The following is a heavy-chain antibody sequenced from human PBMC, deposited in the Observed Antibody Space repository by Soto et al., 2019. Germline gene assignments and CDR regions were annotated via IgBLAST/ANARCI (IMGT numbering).Heavy chain of an antibody. V-gene: IGHV5-51*01. CDR3: ARIIGYCRNNDCSWTFDI. CDR2: FYPGDSTS. J-gene: IGHJ3*02. Sequence: PGESLKISCKTSGYRFISYWVAWVRQKPGKGLGWMGTFYPGDSTSTYSPSFQGQVTISVDKSISTAYLHLSSLKASDTAMYYCARIIGYCRNNDCSWTFDIWGQGTTVTVSS. D-gene: IGHD2-2*03. CDR1: GYRFISYW.